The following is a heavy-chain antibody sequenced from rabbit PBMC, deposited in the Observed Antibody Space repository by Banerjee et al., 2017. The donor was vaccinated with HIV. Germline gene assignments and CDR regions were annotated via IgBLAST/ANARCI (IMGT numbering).Heavy chain of an antibody. CDR1: GFTISSYH. D-gene: IGHD6-1*01. CDR3: ARDTYGYAGHAFGGMDL. Sequence: QSLEESGGDLVKHEGSLTLSCKASGFTISSYHTGWVRQAPGKGLEWIGDIYGGSGSTDYASWVNGRFTISSDDGQNTVDLQMNSLTAADTATYFCARDTYGYAGHAFGGMDLWGPGTLVTVS. CDR2: IYGGSGST. V-gene: IGHV1S7*01. J-gene: IGHJ6*01.